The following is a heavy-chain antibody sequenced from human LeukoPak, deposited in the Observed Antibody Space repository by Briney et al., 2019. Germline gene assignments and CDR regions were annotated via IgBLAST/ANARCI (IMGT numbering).Heavy chain of an antibody. D-gene: IGHD3-3*01. CDR3: ATIFGVAPYGMDV. CDR1: GYTFTGYY. CDR2: INPNSGGT. Sequence: ASVKVSCKASGYTFTGYYMHWVRQAPGQGLEWMGWINPNSGGTNYAQKFQGRVTMTRDTSISTAYMELSRLRSDDTAVYYCATIFGVAPYGMDVWGQGTTVTVSS. V-gene: IGHV1-2*02. J-gene: IGHJ6*02.